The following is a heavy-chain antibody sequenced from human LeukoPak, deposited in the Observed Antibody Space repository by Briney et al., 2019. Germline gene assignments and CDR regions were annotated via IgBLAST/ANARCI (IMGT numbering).Heavy chain of an antibody. D-gene: IGHD3-3*01. CDR1: GGSFSGYY. CDR2: INHSGST. CDR3: ARGYDFWSGYSN. V-gene: IGHV4-34*01. J-gene: IGHJ4*02. Sequence: SETLSLTCAVYGGSFSGYYWSWIRQPPGKGLEWIGEINHSGSTNYNPSLKSRVTISVDTSKNQFSLKLSSVTAADTAVYYCARGYDFWSGYSNWGQGTLVTVSS.